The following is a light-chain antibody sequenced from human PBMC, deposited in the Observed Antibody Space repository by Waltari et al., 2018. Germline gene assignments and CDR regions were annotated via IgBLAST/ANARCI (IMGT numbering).Light chain of an antibody. V-gene: IGKV3-11*01. CDR3: QQRNTWWT. CDR1: QSVGSY. CDR2: EAS. Sequence: EIVLTQSPATLSLSPGERATLSCRASQSVGSYLAWYQQRPGQAPRLLSSEASNRATGIPARFSGSGSETDFTLTISSLEPEDFAVYYCQQRNTWWTFGQGTKVEIK. J-gene: IGKJ1*01.